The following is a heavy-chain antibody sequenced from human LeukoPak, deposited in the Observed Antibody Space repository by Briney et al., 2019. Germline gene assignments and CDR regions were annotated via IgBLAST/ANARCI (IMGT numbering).Heavy chain of an antibody. Sequence: GGSLRLSCAASGFTFSSYGMHWVRQASGKGLEWVGRIRSKANSYATAYAASVKGRFTISRDDSKNTAYLQMNSLKTEDTAVYYCTSSGSGYDSGWFNYWGQGTLVTVSS. CDR2: IRSKANSYAT. D-gene: IGHD5-12*01. CDR3: TSSGSGYDSGWFNY. V-gene: IGHV3-73*01. J-gene: IGHJ4*02. CDR1: GFTFSSYG.